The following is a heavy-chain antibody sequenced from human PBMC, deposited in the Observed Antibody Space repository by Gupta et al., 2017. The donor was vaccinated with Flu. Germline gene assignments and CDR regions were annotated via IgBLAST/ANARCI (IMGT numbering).Heavy chain of an antibody. Sequence: VQLVQSGTDVKKPGASVKVSCKASGYTFTGYYIHWVRQAPGQGLEWMGRVNPHSGNTNYEQKCQGRVTLAMDTSISTAYMELTRLTSEDTAVYYCAREEFCSTSSCYRWFDPWGQGTLVIVSS. V-gene: IGHV1-2*06. D-gene: IGHD2-2*02. CDR1: GYTFTGYY. J-gene: IGHJ5*02. CDR3: AREEFCSTSSCYRWFDP. CDR2: VNPHSGNT.